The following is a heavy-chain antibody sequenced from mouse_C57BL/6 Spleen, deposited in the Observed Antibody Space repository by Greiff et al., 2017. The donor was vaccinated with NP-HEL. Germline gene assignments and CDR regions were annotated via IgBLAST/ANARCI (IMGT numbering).Heavy chain of an antibody. Sequence: EVQLVESGGGLVKPGGSLKLSCAASGFTFSSYAMSWVRQTPEKRLEWVATISDGGSYTYYPDNVKGRFTISRDNAKNNLYLQMSHLKSEDTAMYYCARERLGWFAYWGQGTLVTVSA. CDR1: GFTFSSYA. CDR3: ARERLGWFAY. CDR2: ISDGGSYT. J-gene: IGHJ3*01. D-gene: IGHD4-1*01. V-gene: IGHV5-4*01.